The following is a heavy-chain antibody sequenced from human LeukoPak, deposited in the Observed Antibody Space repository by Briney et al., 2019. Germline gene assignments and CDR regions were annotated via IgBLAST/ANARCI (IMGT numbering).Heavy chain of an antibody. CDR1: GGTFSSYA. CDR2: IIPIFGIA. CDR3: ARESDYYDSSGYYDY. Sequence: SVKLSCKASGGTFSSYAISWVRQAPGQGLGWMGGIIPIFGIANYAQKFQGRVTITADESTSTAYMELSSLRSDDTAVYYCARESDYYDSSGYYDYWGQGTLVTVSS. V-gene: IGHV1-69*13. D-gene: IGHD3-22*01. J-gene: IGHJ4*02.